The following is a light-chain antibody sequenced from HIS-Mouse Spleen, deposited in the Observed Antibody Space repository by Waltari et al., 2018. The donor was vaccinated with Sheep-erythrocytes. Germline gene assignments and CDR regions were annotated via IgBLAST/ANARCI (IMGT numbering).Light chain of an antibody. CDR1: QDISNY. CDR2: DAC. CDR3: QQYDNLLT. V-gene: IGKV1-33*01. J-gene: IGKJ4*01. Sequence: DIQMTQSPSSLSASVGDRVTITCQASQDISNYLNWNQQKPGKAPKLLIYDACNLETGVPSRFSGSGSGTDFTFTISSLQPEDIATYYCQQYDNLLTFGGGTKVEIK.